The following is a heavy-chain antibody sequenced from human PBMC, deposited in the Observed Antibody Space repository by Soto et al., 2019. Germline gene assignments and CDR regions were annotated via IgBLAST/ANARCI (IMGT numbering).Heavy chain of an antibody. V-gene: IGHV4-59*08. CDR3: ARQTLLPYYGMDV. D-gene: IGHD1-26*01. Sequence: QVQLQESGPGLVKPSETLSLTCTVSGDSISSYYWSWIRQPPGKGLEWIGYIYYSGSTNYNPSLKSRVTISVDTSKNQFSLKLSSVTAADTAVYYCARQTLLPYYGMDVWGQGTTVTVSS. CDR2: IYYSGST. CDR1: GDSISSYY. J-gene: IGHJ6*02.